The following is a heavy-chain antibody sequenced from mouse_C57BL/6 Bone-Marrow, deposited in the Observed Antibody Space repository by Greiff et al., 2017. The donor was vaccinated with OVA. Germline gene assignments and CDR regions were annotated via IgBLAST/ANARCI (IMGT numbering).Heavy chain of an antibody. V-gene: IGHV1-59*01. CDR2: IDPSDSYT. CDR3: ARAGLRGDY. CDR1: GYTFPSSW. D-gene: IGHD2-4*01. J-gene: IGHJ2*01. Sequence: QVQLQQPGAELVRPGTSVKLSCKASGYTFPSSWRPWVKQRPGQGLEWIGVIDPSDSYTNYNQKFKGKATLTVDTSSSTAYMQLSSLTSEDSAVYYCARAGLRGDYWGQGTTLTVSS.